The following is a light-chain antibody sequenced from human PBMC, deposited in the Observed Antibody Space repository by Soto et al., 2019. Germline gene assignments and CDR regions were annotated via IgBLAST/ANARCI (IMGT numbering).Light chain of an antibody. J-gene: IGLJ2*01. CDR3: FSRPSSDTQVV. V-gene: IGLV2-14*03. Sequence: QSALTQPASVSRSPGQSITISCTGTSSDIGYYDSVSWYQRHPDKAPKLIIYDVYSRPSGVSSRFSGSKSGNTASLTISGLQAEDEADYYCFSRPSSDTQVVFGGGTKLNVL. CDR1: SSDIGYYDS. CDR2: DVY.